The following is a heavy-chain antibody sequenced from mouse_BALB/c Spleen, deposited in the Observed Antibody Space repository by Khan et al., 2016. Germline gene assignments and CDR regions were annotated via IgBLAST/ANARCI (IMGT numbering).Heavy chain of an antibody. V-gene: IGHV9-3-1*01. CDR1: GYTFTNYG. Sequence: QFQLVQSGPELKKPGETVKISCKASGYTFTNYGMNWVKQAPGKGLKWMGWINTYTGEPTYADDFKGRFAFSLETSASTAYLQINNLKTEDTATYCGARRDYDGSSSWYVDVWGAGTTVTVSS. J-gene: IGHJ1*01. CDR3: ARRDYDGSSSWYVDV. CDR2: INTYTGEP. D-gene: IGHD1-1*01.